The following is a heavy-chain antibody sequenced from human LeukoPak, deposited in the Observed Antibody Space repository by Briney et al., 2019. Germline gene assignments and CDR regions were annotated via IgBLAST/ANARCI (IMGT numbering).Heavy chain of an antibody. CDR2: IIGSSGST. CDR1: GFSFNNYA. J-gene: IGHJ4*02. V-gene: IGHV3-23*01. Sequence: GGSLRLSCVASGFSFNNYAMNWVRQAPGKGLEWVSLIIGSSGSTFYADSVKGRFTISRDKSKNKLYLQMNSLRAEDTAVYYCAKGAYDYIEIAYFDYWGQGSLVTVSS. D-gene: IGHD5-12*01. CDR3: AKGAYDYIEIAYFDY.